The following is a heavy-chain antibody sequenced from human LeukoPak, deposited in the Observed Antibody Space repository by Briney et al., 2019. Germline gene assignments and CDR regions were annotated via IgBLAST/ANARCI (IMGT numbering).Heavy chain of an antibody. D-gene: IGHD5-18*01. V-gene: IGHV1-69*04. J-gene: IGHJ4*02. CDR1: GGTFSSYA. Sequence: SVKVSCKASGGTFSSYAISWVRQAPGQGLEWMGRIIPILGIANYAQKFQGRVRITADKSTSTAYMELSSLRSEDTAVYYCARDVHKSSGAMADDYWGQGTLVTVSS. CDR3: ARDVHKSSGAMADDY. CDR2: IIPILGIA.